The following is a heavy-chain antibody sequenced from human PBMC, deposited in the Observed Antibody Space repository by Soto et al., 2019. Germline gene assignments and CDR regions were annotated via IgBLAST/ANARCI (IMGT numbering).Heavy chain of an antibody. V-gene: IGHV3-30*18. J-gene: IGHJ4*02. CDR2: ISYDGSNK. Sequence: LSLTCAASGFTFSSYGMHWVRQAPGKGLEWVAVISYDGSNKYYADSVKGRFTISRDNSKNTLYLQMNSLRAEDTAVYYCAKDPPMATIPLYYFDYWGQGTLVTVSS. CDR1: GFTFSSYG. CDR3: AKDPPMATIPLYYFDY. D-gene: IGHD5-12*01.